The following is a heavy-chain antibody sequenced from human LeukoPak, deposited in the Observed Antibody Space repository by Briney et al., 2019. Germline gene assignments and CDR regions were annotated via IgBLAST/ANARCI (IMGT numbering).Heavy chain of an antibody. CDR1: GGSISSGSYY. D-gene: IGHD3-3*01. Sequence: SQTLSLTCTVSGGSISSGSYYWSWIRQPPGKGLEWIGYIRYSGSTNYNPSLKSRVNISVDTSKNQFSLNLSSVTAADTAVYYCARHVNPPILGYYFDYWGQGTLVTVSS. V-gene: IGHV4-61*01. J-gene: IGHJ4*02. CDR2: IRYSGST. CDR3: ARHVNPPILGYYFDY.